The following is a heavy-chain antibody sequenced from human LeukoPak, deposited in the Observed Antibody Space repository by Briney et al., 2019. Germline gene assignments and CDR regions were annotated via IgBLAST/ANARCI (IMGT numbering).Heavy chain of an antibody. CDR1: GFTFSSYA. CDR2: ISGSGGST. V-gene: IGHV3-23*01. CDR3: AKANIVVVPAASDY. J-gene: IGHJ4*02. D-gene: IGHD2-2*01. Sequence: PGGSLRLSCAASGFTFSSYAMSWVRQAPGKGLEWVSAISGSGGSTYYADSVKGRFTIPRDNSKNTLYLQMNSLRAEDTAVYYCAKANIVVVPAASDYWGQGTLVTVSS.